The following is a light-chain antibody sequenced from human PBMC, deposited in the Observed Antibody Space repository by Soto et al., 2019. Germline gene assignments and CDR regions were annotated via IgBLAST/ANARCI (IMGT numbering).Light chain of an antibody. V-gene: IGLV2-14*03. CDR3: SSYSSSGTPLV. Sequence: QSALTQPAAVSGSPGQSITISCTGSSSDIGDYNYVSWYQQHSGKAPKLMIYDVSNRPSGVSNRFSGSKSGNTASLTISGLQAEDEADYYCSSYSSSGTPLVFGGGTKLTVL. CDR2: DVS. CDR1: SSDIGDYNY. J-gene: IGLJ2*01.